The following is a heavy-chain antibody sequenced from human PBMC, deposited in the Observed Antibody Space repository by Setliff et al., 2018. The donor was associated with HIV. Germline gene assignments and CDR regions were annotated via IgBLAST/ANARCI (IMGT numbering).Heavy chain of an antibody. J-gene: IGHJ6*03. V-gene: IGHV3-72*01. CDR3: SSHAHQVMPHFYYYSYMDV. Sequence: GGSLRLSCAASGFIFSDHYIDWVRQAPGKGLEWVGRSRNKANTYTTEYAASVRGRFTISRDGSNNTAYLHMTSLKTEDTAVYFCSSHAHQVMPHFYYYSYMDVWGKGTMVTVSS. CDR1: GFIFSDHY. D-gene: IGHD2-21*01. CDR2: SRNKANTYTT.